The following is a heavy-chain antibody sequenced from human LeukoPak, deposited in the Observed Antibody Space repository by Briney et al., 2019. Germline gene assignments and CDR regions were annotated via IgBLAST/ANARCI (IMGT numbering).Heavy chain of an antibody. CDR2: IIGDGSTT. CDR1: GFTFSDYW. D-gene: IGHD2-15*01. Sequence: PGGSLRLSCAASGFTFSDYWMHWVRHAPGKGLEWVSRIIGDGSTTIYADSVKGRFTISRDNAENTMYLQMNSLRVEDTAVYYCTRRVSATRWFDPWGQGTLVTVSS. V-gene: IGHV3-74*01. J-gene: IGHJ5*02. CDR3: TRRVSATRWFDP.